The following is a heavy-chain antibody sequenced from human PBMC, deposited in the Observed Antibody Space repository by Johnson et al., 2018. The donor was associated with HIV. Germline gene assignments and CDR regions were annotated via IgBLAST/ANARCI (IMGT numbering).Heavy chain of an antibody. V-gene: IGHV3-48*03. J-gene: IGHJ3*02. CDR1: GFTFSSYE. CDR3: ARAIFNYDSSGYPASDAFDI. Sequence: EVQLVESGGGLVQPGGSLRLSCAASGFTFSSYEMNWVRQAPGKGLEWVSYISSSGSTIYYADSVKGRFTIPRDNAKNSLYLQMNSLRAGDTAVYYCARAIFNYDSSGYPASDAFDIWGQGTMVTVSS. CDR2: ISSSGSTI. D-gene: IGHD3-22*01.